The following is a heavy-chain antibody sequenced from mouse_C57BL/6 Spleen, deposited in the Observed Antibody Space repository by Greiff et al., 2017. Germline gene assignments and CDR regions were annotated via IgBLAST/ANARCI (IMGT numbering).Heavy chain of an antibody. Sequence: VQLQQPGAELVKPGASVKLSCKASGYTFTSYWMHWVKQRPGQGLEWIGMIHPNSGSTNYNEKFKSKATLTVDKSSSTAYMQLSSLTSEDSAVYYCARYGNYEGLFAYWGQGTLLTVSA. V-gene: IGHV1-64*01. CDR1: GYTFTSYW. CDR3: ARYGNYEGLFAY. D-gene: IGHD2-1*01. CDR2: IHPNSGST. J-gene: IGHJ3*01.